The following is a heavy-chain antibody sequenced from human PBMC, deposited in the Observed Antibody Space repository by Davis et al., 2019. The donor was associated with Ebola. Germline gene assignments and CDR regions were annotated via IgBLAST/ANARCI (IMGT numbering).Heavy chain of an antibody. V-gene: IGHV4-59*11. Sequence: PSETLSLTCTVSGGSISSHHWSWIRQPPGRGLEWIAYSGSTSYSPSLKGRATMSVDTSKNQFSLKLTSVTAADTAFYYCARDRKGDGYAGFDYWGQGALVTVSS. CDR2: SGST. CDR3: ARDRKGDGYAGFDY. CDR1: GGSISSHH. D-gene: IGHD5-24*01. J-gene: IGHJ4*02.